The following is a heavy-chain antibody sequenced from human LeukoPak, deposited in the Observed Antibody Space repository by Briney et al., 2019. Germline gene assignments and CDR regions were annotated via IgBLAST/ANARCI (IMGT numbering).Heavy chain of an antibody. CDR2: INSSSSAI. CDR1: GFTFSNYT. Sequence: GGSLRLSCAASGFTFSNYTMNWVRQAPGKGLEWVSYINSSSSAIFYADSVKGRFTISRNNTKNSVYLQMDNLRVEDTAVYYCAKDLRDGVAPDYWGQGTLVTVSS. D-gene: IGHD5-24*01. J-gene: IGHJ4*02. V-gene: IGHV3-48*04. CDR3: AKDLRDGVAPDY.